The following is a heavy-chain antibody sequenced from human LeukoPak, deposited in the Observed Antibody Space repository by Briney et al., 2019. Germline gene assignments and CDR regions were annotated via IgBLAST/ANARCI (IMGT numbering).Heavy chain of an antibody. CDR1: GFSFTTSG. V-gene: IGHV3-21*04. J-gene: IGHJ4*02. CDR2: ISSSSSYI. CDR3: ARGPMPRGYAY. Sequence: GGSLRLSCAASGFSFTTSGMSWVRQAPGKGLEWVSSISSSSSYIYYADSVKGRFTISRDNSKNTLYLQMNSLRAEDTAVYYCARGPMPRGYAYWGQGTLVTVSS. D-gene: IGHD3-10*01.